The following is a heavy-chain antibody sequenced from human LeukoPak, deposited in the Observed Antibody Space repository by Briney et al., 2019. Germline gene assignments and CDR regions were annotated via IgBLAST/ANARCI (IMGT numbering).Heavy chain of an antibody. CDR1: GYTFTSYG. V-gene: IGHV1-18*04. D-gene: IGHD3-9*01. CDR2: ISAYNGNT. Sequence: ASVKVSCKASGYTFTSYGIRWVRQAPGQGLEWMGWISAYNGNTNYAQKLQGRVTMTTDTSTSTAYMELRSLRSDDTAVYYCARAYYDILTGYFNWFDPWGQGTLVTVSS. J-gene: IGHJ5*02. CDR3: ARAYYDILTGYFNWFDP.